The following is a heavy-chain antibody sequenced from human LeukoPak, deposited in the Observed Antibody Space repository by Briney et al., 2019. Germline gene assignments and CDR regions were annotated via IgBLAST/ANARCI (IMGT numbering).Heavy chain of an antibody. Sequence: GGSLRLSCAASGFTFSSYGMHWVRQAPGKGLVWVSRINSDGSTTSYADSVKGRFTISRDNAKNTLYLQMNSLRAEDTAVYYCARDADTGYSYGSGFDYWGQGTPVTVSS. CDR3: ARDADTGYSYGSGFDY. V-gene: IGHV3-74*01. CDR2: INSDGSTT. CDR1: GFTFSSYG. J-gene: IGHJ4*02. D-gene: IGHD5-18*01.